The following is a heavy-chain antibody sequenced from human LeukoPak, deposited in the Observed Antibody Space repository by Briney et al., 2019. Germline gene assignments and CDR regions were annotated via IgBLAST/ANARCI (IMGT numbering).Heavy chain of an antibody. CDR2: INPNSGGT. CDR3: ARALSHRAAVAGTWPPGVTTFDY. D-gene: IGHD6-19*01. CDR1: GYTFTGYY. V-gene: IGHV1-2*02. J-gene: IGHJ4*02. Sequence: ASVKVSCKASGYTFTGYYMHWVRQAPGQGLEWMGWINPNSGGTNYAQKFRGRVTMTRDTSISTAYMELSRLRSDDTAVYYCARALSHRAAVAGTWPPGVTTFDYWGQGTLVTVSS.